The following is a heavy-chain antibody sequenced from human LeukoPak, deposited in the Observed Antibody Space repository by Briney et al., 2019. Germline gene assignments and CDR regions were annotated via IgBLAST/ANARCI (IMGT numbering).Heavy chain of an antibody. Sequence: GGSLRLSCAASGFTFSSHSMNWVRQAPGKGLEWVSSISSSSSYIYYADSVKGRFTISRDNAKTSLYLQMNSLRAEDTAVYYCARVKTKNAFDIWGQGTMVTVSS. V-gene: IGHV3-21*01. CDR1: GFTFSSHS. D-gene: IGHD2-8*01. CDR2: ISSSSSYI. CDR3: ARVKTKNAFDI. J-gene: IGHJ3*02.